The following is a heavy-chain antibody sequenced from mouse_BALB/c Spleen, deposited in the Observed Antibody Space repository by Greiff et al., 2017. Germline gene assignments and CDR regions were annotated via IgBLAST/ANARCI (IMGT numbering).Heavy chain of an antibody. V-gene: IGHV5-9-4*01. CDR2: ISSGGSYT. J-gene: IGHJ4*01. Sequence: EVKLMESGGGLVKPGGSLKLSCAASGFTFSSYAMSWVRQSPEKRLEWVAEISSGGSYTYYPDTVTGRFTISRDNAKNTLYLEMSSLRSEDTAMYYCARGYTTVVAKDYAMDYWGQGTSVTVSS. D-gene: IGHD1-1*01. CDR3: ARGYTTVVAKDYAMDY. CDR1: GFTFSSYA.